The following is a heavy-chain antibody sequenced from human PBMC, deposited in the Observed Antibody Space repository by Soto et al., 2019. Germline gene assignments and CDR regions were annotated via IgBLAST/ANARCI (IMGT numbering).Heavy chain of an antibody. J-gene: IGHJ5*02. CDR3: ARVLGRLLWFGELSFGWFDP. V-gene: IGHV3-30-3*01. CDR2: ISYDGSNK. CDR1: GFTFRSYA. D-gene: IGHD3-10*01. Sequence: LRLSCAASGFTFRSYAMHWVRQAPGKGLEWVAVISYDGSNKYYADSVKGRFTISRDNSKNTLYLQMNSLRAEDTAVYYCARVLGRLLWFGELSFGWFDPWGQGTLVTVSS.